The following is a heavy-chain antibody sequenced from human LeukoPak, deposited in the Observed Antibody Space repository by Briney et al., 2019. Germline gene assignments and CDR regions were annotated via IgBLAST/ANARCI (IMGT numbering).Heavy chain of an antibody. CDR1: GFTFSGYG. CDR3: AKDSMVYCSSTSCYPDY. V-gene: IGHV3-30*02. D-gene: IGHD2-2*01. J-gene: IGHJ4*02. Sequence: GGSLRLSCAASGFTFSGYGMHWVRQAPGKGLEWVAFIRYDGSNKYYADSVKGRFTISRDNSKNTLYLQMNSLRAEDTAVYYCAKDSMVYCSSTSCYPDYWGQGTLVTVSS. CDR2: IRYDGSNK.